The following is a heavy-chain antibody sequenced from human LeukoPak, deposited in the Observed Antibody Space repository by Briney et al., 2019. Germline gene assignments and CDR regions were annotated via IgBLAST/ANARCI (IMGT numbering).Heavy chain of an antibody. CDR2: IYYSGST. CDR3: ARVASYEHYYYYYMDV. CDR1: GGSISSSSYY. D-gene: IGHD5-12*01. V-gene: IGHV4-39*07. J-gene: IGHJ6*03. Sequence: KPSETLSLTCTVSGGSISSSSYYWGWIRQPPGKGLEWIGSIYYSGSTYYNPSLKSRVTISVDTSKNQFSLKLSSVTAADTAVYYCARVASYEHYYYYYMDVWGKGTTVTVSS.